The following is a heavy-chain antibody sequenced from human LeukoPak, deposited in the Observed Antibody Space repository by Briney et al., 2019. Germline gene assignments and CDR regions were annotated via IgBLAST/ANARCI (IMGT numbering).Heavy chain of an antibody. CDR3: ARDTDGDSTYYYYGMDV. D-gene: IGHD4-17*01. V-gene: IGHV4-30-4*01. J-gene: IGHJ6*04. Sequence: SETLSLTCTVSGGSISSGDYYWSWIRQPPGKGLEWIGYIYYSGSTYYNPSLKSRVTISVDTSKNQFSLKLSSVTAADTAAYYCARDTDGDSTYYYYGMDVWGKGTTVTVSS. CDR2: IYYSGST. CDR1: GGSISSGDYY.